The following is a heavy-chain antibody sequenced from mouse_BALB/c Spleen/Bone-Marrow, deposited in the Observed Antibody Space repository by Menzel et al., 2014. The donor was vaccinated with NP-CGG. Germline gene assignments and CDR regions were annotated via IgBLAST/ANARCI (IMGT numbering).Heavy chain of an antibody. CDR1: GFTFTDYY. V-gene: IGHV7-3*02. CDR2: IRNKANGYTT. CDR3: ARWLLRAMDY. Sequence: DVKLVESGGGLVQPGGSLRLSCATSGFTFTDYYMSWVRQPPGKALEWLVFIRNKANGYTTEYSASVKGRFTISRDNSQSILYLQMNTLRAGDSATYYCARWLLRAMDYWGQGTSVTVSS. D-gene: IGHD2-3*01. J-gene: IGHJ4*01.